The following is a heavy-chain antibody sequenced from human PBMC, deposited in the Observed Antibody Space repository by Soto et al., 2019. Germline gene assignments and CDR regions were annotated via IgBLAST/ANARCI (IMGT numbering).Heavy chain of an antibody. CDR1: GFTFGVYN. V-gene: IGHV3-30*03. CDR3: ATGHRGLTGTTVVVAVPGWFDP. D-gene: IGHD2-15*01. Sequence: GGSLRLSCAACGFTFGVYNMQWVRQAPGKGPECVAVISYDGSDGYYADSVRGRFTISRDNSNNMLYLEMNRLRPEDTAVYYCATGHRGLTGTTVVVAVPGWFDPWGQGALVTVSS. CDR2: ISYDGSDG. J-gene: IGHJ5*02.